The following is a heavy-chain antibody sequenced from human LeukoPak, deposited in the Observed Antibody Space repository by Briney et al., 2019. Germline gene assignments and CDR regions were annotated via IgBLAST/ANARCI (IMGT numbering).Heavy chain of an antibody. Sequence: PGGSLRLSCFASGFSFSIYWMHWVRQAPGKGLVWVSRITSDGSTTNYADSVEGRFTISRDNAKNTLFLQMNSLRAEDTAVYYCAKDAPMYNWNDGNDYWGQGTLVTVSS. V-gene: IGHV3-74*01. CDR1: GFSFSIYW. CDR2: ITSDGSTT. J-gene: IGHJ4*02. D-gene: IGHD1-1*01. CDR3: AKDAPMYNWNDGNDY.